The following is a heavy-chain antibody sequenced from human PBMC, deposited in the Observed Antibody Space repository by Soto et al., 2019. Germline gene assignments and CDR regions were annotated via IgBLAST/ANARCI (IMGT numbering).Heavy chain of an antibody. D-gene: IGHD2-15*01. J-gene: IGHJ6*03. CDR3: ARQGYCSGGSCYSNYYYYMDV. CDR2: IYYSGST. CDR1: GCSISSSSYY. V-gene: IGHV4-39*01. Sequence: TSETLSLTCPFSGCSISSSSYYWGWIRQPPGKGLEWIGSIYYSGSTYYNPSLKSRVTISVDTSKNQFSLKLSSVTAADTAVYYCARQGYCSGGSCYSNYYYYMDVWGKGTTVTVSS.